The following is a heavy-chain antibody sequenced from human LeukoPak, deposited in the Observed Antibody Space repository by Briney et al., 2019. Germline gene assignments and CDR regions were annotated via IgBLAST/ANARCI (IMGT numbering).Heavy chain of an antibody. CDR2: IIPIFGTA. CDR3: ARVGSGWPSHGMDV. V-gene: IGHV1-69*13. D-gene: IGHD6-19*01. J-gene: IGHJ6*02. CDR1: GGTFSSYA. Sequence: SVKVSCKASGGTFSSYAISWVRRAPGQGLEWMGGIIPIFGTANYAQKFQGRVTITADESTSTACMELSSLRSEDTAVYYCARVGSGWPSHGMDVWGQGTTVTVSS.